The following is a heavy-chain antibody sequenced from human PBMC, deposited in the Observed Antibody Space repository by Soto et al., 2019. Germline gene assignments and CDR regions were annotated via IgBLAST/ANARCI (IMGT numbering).Heavy chain of an antibody. Sequence: QVQLVESGGGVVQPGRSLRLSCAASGLTFSSYGMHWVRQAPGKGLEWVAVISYDGSNKYYADSVKGRFTISRDNSKNTLYLQMNSLRAEDTAVYYCAKDQEGATNFRGQGTLVTVSS. CDR1: GLTFSSYG. CDR3: AKDQEGATNF. D-gene: IGHD1-26*01. V-gene: IGHV3-30*18. CDR2: ISYDGSNK. J-gene: IGHJ4*02.